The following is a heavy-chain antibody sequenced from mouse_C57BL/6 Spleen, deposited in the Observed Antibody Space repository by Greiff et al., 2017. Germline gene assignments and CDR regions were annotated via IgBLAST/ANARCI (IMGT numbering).Heavy chain of an antibody. CDR2: IDPSDSET. Sequence: QVQLKQPGAELVRPGSSVKLSCKASGYTFTSYWMHWVKQRPIQGLEWIGNIDPSDSETHYNQKFKDKATLTVDKSSSTAYMQLSSLTSEDSAVYYCAREGSTMITTGAYWGQGTLVTVSA. J-gene: IGHJ3*01. D-gene: IGHD2-4*01. CDR3: AREGSTMITTGAY. V-gene: IGHV1-52*01. CDR1: GYTFTSYW.